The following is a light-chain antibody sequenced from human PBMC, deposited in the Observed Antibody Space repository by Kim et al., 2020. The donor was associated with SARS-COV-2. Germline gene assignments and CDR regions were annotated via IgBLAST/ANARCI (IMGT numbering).Light chain of an antibody. CDR1: QDISNY. J-gene: IGKJ2*01. CDR2: DAS. CDR3: QQYDNLLPMYT. Sequence: DIQMTQSPSSLSASVGDRVTITCQASQDISNYLNWYQQKPGKAPKLLIYDASNLETGVPSRFSGSGSGTDFTFTISSLQPEDIATYYSQQYDNLLPMYTFGQGTKLEI. V-gene: IGKV1-33*01.